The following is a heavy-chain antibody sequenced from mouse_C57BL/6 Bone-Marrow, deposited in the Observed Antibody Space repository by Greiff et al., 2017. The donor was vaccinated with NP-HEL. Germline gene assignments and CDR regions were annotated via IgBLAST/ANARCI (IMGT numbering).Heavy chain of an antibody. D-gene: IGHD2-3*01. J-gene: IGHJ3*01. CDR3: ARIGYYWFAY. CDR2: IWTVGGT. Sequence: VKLVESGPGLVAPSQSLSITCPVSGFSLTSYAISWVRQPPGKGLEWLGVIWTVGGTNYTSALKSRLSISKDHSKSQVFLKMNSLQTDDTARYYCARIGYYWFAYWGQGTLVTVSA. V-gene: IGHV2-9-1*01. CDR1: GFSLTSYA.